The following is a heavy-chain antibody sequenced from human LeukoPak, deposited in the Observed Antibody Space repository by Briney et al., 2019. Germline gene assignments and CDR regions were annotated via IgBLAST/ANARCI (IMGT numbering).Heavy chain of an antibody. V-gene: IGHV3-74*01. CDR3: ARDNDCGDQDFDL. Sequence: PGGSLRLSCAVSGFIFSNYWMHWVRQAPGKGLVWVSRTNSDGSSTSHADSVKGRFTISRDNAKNTLYLQMNSLRAEDTAVYYCARDNDCGDQDFDLWGRGTLVTVSS. CDR1: GFIFSNYW. D-gene: IGHD4-17*01. J-gene: IGHJ2*01. CDR2: TNSDGSST.